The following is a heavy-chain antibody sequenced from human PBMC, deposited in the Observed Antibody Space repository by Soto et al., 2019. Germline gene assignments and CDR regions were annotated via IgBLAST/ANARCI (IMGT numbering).Heavy chain of an antibody. CDR1: GFTFINAW. V-gene: IGHV3-15*01. J-gene: IGHJ4*02. D-gene: IGHD2-15*01. CDR3: TTIAVVTPGFDY. Sequence: EVQLVESGGGLVKPGGSLRLSCSASGFTFINAWMGWVRQAPGKGLEGVGRVRSKTEGGTIDYAAPVKGRFTISRDESKNTLYLQMTSLRTEDTAVYYCTTIAVVTPGFDYWGQGTRVTVSS. CDR2: VRSKTEGGTI.